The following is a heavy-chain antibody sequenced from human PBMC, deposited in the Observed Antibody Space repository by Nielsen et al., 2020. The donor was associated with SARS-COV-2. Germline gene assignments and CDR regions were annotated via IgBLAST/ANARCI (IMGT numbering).Heavy chain of an antibody. D-gene: IGHD2-21*02. Sequence: SGPTLVKPPQTLTLTCTFSGFSLSTRGMRVSWIRQPPGKALEWLARIDWDDDKFYSTSLKTRLTISKDTSKNQVVLTMTNMDPVDTATYYCARTGVTGGAFDIWGQGTMVTVSS. CDR3: ARTGVTGGAFDI. CDR1: GFSLSTRGMR. V-gene: IGHV2-70*04. J-gene: IGHJ3*02. CDR2: IDWDDDK.